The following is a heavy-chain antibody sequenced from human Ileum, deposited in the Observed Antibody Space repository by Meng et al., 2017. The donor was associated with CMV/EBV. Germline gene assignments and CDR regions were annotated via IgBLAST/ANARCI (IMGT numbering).Heavy chain of an antibody. CDR2: LTQDGGDT. CDR1: GFTFSTFW. V-gene: IGHV3-7*01. CDR3: GRVSRSDLAY. J-gene: IGHJ4*02. Sequence: GGSLRLSCEASGFTFSTFWMHWIRQVPGKGLEWVAILTQDGGDTYYVDSVKGRFTISRDNAKDSLYLQMNSLRAEDTTLCYYGRVSRSDLAYWGQGTLVTVSS.